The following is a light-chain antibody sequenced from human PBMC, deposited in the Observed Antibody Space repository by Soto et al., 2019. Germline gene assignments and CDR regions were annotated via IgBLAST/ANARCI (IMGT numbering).Light chain of an antibody. CDR1: QSVSSSY. CDR2: GTS. V-gene: IGKV3-20*01. Sequence: EIVITQSPGTLSLSPGERATLSCRASQSVSSSYLVWYQQRPGQPPRLLIYGTSNRAAGIPDRFTGTGSGTDFTLTIYRLEPEDSAVYYCQQYGSSALTFGGGTKV. J-gene: IGKJ4*01. CDR3: QQYGSSALT.